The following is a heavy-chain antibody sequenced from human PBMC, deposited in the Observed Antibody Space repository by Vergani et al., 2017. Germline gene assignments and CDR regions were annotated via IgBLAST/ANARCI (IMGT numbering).Heavy chain of an antibody. J-gene: IGHJ4*02. CDR2: ISYDGDTT. Sequence: VQLVESGGVVVQPGGSLRLSCAASGLTFDDYTMHWVRQAPGKGLEWVALISYDGDTTYYEDSVKGRFTISRDNSKNTLFLQMHSLRVEDTALYYCAKFPLNITTPDRGDFWGQGSLVTVSS. CDR1: GLTFDDYT. D-gene: IGHD1-1*01. CDR3: AKFPLNITTPDRGDF. V-gene: IGHV3-30*18.